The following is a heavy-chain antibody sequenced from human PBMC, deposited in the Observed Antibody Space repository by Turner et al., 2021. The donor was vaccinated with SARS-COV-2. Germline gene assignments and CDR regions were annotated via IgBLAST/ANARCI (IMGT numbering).Heavy chain of an antibody. J-gene: IGHJ6*02. CDR1: GCSISSSSFH. Sequence: QLQLQESGPGLVKPSETLSLTCTVSGCSISSSSFHWGWIRRPPGKGLAWIGNIYYSGSTYYNPSLKSRVTISVDTSKNQFSLKLGSVTAADTAVYYCASPVVVTATPNYYGMDVWGQGTTVTVSS. CDR3: ASPVVVTATPNYYGMDV. V-gene: IGHV4-39*01. D-gene: IGHD2-21*02. CDR2: IYYSGST.